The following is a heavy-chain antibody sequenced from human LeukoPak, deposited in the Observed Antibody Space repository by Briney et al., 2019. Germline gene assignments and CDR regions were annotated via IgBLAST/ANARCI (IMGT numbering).Heavy chain of an antibody. D-gene: IGHD4-11*01. CDR3: TSLRRQYYYYMDI. J-gene: IGHJ6*03. V-gene: IGHV3-21*01. Sequence: GGSLRLSCAASGFTFSSYSMNWVRQAPGKWLEWVSSISGSGNHIYYADSVKGRFIISRDNAKDSLFLQMNSLRPDDTAVYYCTSLRRQYYYYMDIWGKGTTVIVS. CDR1: GFTFSSYS. CDR2: ISGSGNHI.